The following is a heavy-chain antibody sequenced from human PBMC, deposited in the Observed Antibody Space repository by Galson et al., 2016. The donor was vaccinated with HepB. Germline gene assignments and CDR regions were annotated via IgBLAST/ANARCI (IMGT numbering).Heavy chain of an antibody. CDR3: TRTKVRGLPAMDV. V-gene: IGHV1-8*01. J-gene: IGHJ6*02. CDR1: GYSFTSFG. D-gene: IGHD3-10*01. Sequence: SVKVSCKASGYSFTSFGVSWVRQAPGEGLEWMGWVNPDSGNRGYPQKFQGRVTMTTDRSIGTAYMELSSLRSDDTAVYYCTRTKVRGLPAMDVWGQGTTVTVSS. CDR2: VNPDSGNR.